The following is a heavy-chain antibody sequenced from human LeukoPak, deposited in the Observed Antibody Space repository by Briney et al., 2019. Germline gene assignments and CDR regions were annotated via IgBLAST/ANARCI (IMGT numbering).Heavy chain of an antibody. CDR1: GYTFTGYY. V-gene: IGHV1-2*02. D-gene: IGHD3-22*01. CDR3: ARDRSYYYDSSGRPGDAFDI. Sequence: ASVKVSCKASGYTFTGYYMHWVRQAPGQGLEWMGWINPNSGGTNYAQKFQGRVTMTRDTSISTAYMELSRLRSDDTAVYYCARDRSYYYDSSGRPGDAFDIWGQGTMVTVSS. CDR2: INPNSGGT. J-gene: IGHJ3*02.